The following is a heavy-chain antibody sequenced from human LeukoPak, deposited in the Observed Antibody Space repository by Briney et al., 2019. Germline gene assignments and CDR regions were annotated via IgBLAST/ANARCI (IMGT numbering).Heavy chain of an antibody. CDR2: IYSGGTT. D-gene: IGHD4-17*01. CDR1: GFTVSSNY. CDR3: ARAPYGDYEGDY. V-gene: IGHV3-53*01. J-gene: IGHJ4*02. Sequence: GGSLRLSCAASGFTVSSNYMSWVRQALGKGLEWVSVIYSGGTTYYADSVKGRFTISRDNSKNTLYLQMNSLRAEDTAMYYCARAPYGDYEGDYWGQGTLVTVSS.